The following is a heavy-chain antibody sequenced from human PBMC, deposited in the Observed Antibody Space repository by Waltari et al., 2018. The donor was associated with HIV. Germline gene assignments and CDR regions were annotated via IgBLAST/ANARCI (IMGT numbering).Heavy chain of an antibody. CDR2: ISDSGRIT. V-gene: IGHV3-23*01. CDR1: GFNFRDFG. J-gene: IGHJ1*01. D-gene: IGHD1-26*01. CDR3: AKEWDNSMWSRYLHH. Sequence: VHLLESGGGLVQPGGSLRLSCATSGFNFRDFGLTWVRQAPGMGLEGVSSISDSGRITYHADSVKGRFTISRDNSNHTLYLQMNSLTVDDTAIYYCAKEWDNSMWSRYLHHWGQGTLVIVSS.